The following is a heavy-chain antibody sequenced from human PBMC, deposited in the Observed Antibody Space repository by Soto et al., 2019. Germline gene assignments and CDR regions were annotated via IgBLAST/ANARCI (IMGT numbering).Heavy chain of an antibody. J-gene: IGHJ6*02. CDR2: IIPIFGTA. CDR1: GGTFSSYA. D-gene: IGHD3-22*01. Sequence: SVKVSCKASGGTFSSYAISWVRQAPGQGLEWMGGIIPIFGTANYAQKFQGRVTITADKSTSTAYMELSSLRSEDTAVYYCARNYYDSSGYWLYGMDVWGQGTTVTVSS. V-gene: IGHV1-69*06. CDR3: ARNYYDSSGYWLYGMDV.